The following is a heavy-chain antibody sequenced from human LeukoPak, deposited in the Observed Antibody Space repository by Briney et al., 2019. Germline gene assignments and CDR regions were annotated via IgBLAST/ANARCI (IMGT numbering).Heavy chain of an antibody. CDR2: INPNSGGT. V-gene: IGHV1-2*02. D-gene: IGHD2-15*01. J-gene: IGHJ4*02. CDR3: ARDRCLGGGGSCPLDY. Sequence: ASVKVSCKASGYTFTGYYMHWVRQAPGQGLEWMGWINPNSGGTNYAQKFQGRVTMTRDTSISTAYMELSRLRSDDTAVYYCARDRCLGGGGSCPLDYWGQGTLVTVSS. CDR1: GYTFTGYY.